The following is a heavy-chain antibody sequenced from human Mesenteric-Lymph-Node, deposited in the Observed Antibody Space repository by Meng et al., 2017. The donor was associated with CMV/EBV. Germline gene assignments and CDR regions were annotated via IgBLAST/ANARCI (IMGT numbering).Heavy chain of an antibody. D-gene: IGHD6-6*01. CDR2: VYYRDNT. V-gene: IGHV4-39*07. CDR3: ARAARPTSANKYGCFDY. Sequence: SETLSLTCTVSGDSVSTTSFYWGWIRQPPGGALEWIGSVYYRDNTNYNPSLKSRVTISLDTSKNQLSLSLSPLTAADTAVYYCARAARPTSANKYGCFDYWGQGTLVTVSS. CDR1: GDSVSTTSFY. J-gene: IGHJ4*02.